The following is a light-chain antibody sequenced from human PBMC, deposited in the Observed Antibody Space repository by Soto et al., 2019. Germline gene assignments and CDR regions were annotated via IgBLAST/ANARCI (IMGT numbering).Light chain of an antibody. CDR3: QQTHAGPLT. CDR2: AAS. J-gene: IGKJ5*01. CDR1: QGIGDT. V-gene: IGKV1-12*01. Sequence: MRPSPTNLSVSQGDCENLSCRASQGIGDTLAWYQHKPGEAPKVLIFAASSLRSGVPSRFSGSGYGTDFTLTINNLHPEDSATYYCQQTHAGPLTFGQGTRLEVK.